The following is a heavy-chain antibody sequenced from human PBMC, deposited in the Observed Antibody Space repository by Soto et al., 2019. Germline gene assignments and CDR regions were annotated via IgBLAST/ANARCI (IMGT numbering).Heavy chain of an antibody. Sequence: EVQLLESGGGLVQPGGSLRLSCAASGFTFSSYAMSWVRQAPGKGLEWVSAISGSGGSTYYADSVKGRFTISSDNSKNTLYLQMNSLRAEDTAVYYCAKVRWLPLEYFDYWGQGTLVTVSS. J-gene: IGHJ4*02. CDR3: AKVRWLPLEYFDY. CDR2: ISGSGGST. V-gene: IGHV3-23*01. CDR1: GFTFSSYA. D-gene: IGHD4-17*01.